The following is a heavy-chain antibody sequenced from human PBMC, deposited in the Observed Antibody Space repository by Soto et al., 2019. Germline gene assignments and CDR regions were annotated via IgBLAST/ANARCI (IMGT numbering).Heavy chain of an antibody. CDR1: GGSISSYY. D-gene: IGHD6-19*01. Sequence: PSETLSLTCTGSGGSISSYYWSWIRQPPGKGLEWIGYIYYSGSTNYNPSLKSRVTISVDTSKNQFSLKLSSVTAADTAVYYCGRDERIAVAGKEVYYGMDVWGQGTTVTVSS. CDR3: GRDERIAVAGKEVYYGMDV. CDR2: IYYSGST. J-gene: IGHJ6*02. V-gene: IGHV4-59*01.